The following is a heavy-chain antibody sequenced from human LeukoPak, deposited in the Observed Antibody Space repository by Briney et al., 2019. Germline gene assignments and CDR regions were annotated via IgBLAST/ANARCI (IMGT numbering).Heavy chain of an antibody. CDR2: IYYSGST. Sequence: SDTLSLTCTVSGGSISIYYWSWIRQPPGKGLEWIGYIYYSGSTNYNPSLKSRVTISVDTSKNQFSLKLSSVTAADTALYYCARHNTVTRPFDYWGQGTLVPVSS. D-gene: IGHD4-11*01. CDR3: ARHNTVTRPFDY. CDR1: GGSISIYY. V-gene: IGHV4-59*08. J-gene: IGHJ4*02.